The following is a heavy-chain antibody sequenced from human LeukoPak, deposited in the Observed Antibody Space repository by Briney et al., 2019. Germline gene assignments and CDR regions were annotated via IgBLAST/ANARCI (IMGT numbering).Heavy chain of an antibody. CDR1: GGTFSSYA. V-gene: IGHV1-69*01. Sequence: SVKVSCKASGGTFSSYAISWVRQAPGQGLEWMGGIIPIFGTANYAQKFQGRVTITADESTSTAYMELSGLRSEDTAVYYCARGVVAATPFDYWGQGTLVTVSS. CDR3: ARGVVAATPFDY. J-gene: IGHJ4*02. CDR2: IIPIFGTA. D-gene: IGHD2-15*01.